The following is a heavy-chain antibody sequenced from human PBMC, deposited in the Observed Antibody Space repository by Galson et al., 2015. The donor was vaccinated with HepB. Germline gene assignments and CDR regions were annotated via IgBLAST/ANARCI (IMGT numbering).Heavy chain of an antibody. J-gene: IGHJ3*02. Sequence: SLRLSCAASGFNFQDYGMQWVRQAPGKGLEWVSGIDWSSGRIGYADSVKGRFTISRDNTRNSLYLHMNSLRPGDSALYYCAKDSGDNDAFDIWGQATMVTVSS. CDR1: GFNFQDYG. CDR2: IDWSSGRI. CDR3: AKDSGDNDAFDI. V-gene: IGHV3-9*01.